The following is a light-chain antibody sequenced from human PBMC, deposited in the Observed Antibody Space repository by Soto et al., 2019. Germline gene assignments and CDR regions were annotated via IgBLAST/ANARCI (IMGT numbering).Light chain of an antibody. CDR2: EVS. J-gene: IGLJ1*01. CDR3: TSYRSTSTRYV. CDR1: SSDVGGYNY. V-gene: IGLV2-14*01. Sequence: QSVLTQPASVSGSPGQSITISCTGTSSDVGGYNYVSWYQQHPGKAPKLMIYEVSNRPSGVSDRFSGSKSGNTASLTISGLQAEDEADYYCTSYRSTSTRYVFGTGTKVTVL.